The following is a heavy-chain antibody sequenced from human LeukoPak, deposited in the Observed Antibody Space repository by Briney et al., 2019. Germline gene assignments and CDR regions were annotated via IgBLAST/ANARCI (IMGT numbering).Heavy chain of an antibody. D-gene: IGHD6-13*01. CDR2: IDYSGST. Sequence: SETLSLTCTVSGGSISSYYWSWIRQPPGKGLAWIGYIDYSGSTNYKLSLTSRVTISVDTSKNQFSLKLSSVTAADTAVYYCARSGSGPDSSSWYYYFDYWGQGTLVTVSS. CDR1: GGSISSYY. J-gene: IGHJ4*02. V-gene: IGHV4-59*08. CDR3: ARSGSGPDSSSWYYYFDY.